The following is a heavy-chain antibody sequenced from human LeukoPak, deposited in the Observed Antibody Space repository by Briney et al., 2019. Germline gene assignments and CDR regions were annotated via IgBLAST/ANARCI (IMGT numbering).Heavy chain of an antibody. Sequence: PGGSLRLSCAASGFTFSSYSMNWVRQAPGKGLEWVSSISSGSSYIYYADSVKGRFTISRDNAKNSLYLQMNSLRAEDTAVYYCARGIYYYDSSGYYHDYWGQGTLVTVSS. D-gene: IGHD3-22*01. J-gene: IGHJ4*02. CDR2: ISSGSSYI. V-gene: IGHV3-21*01. CDR3: ARGIYYYDSSGYYHDY. CDR1: GFTFSSYS.